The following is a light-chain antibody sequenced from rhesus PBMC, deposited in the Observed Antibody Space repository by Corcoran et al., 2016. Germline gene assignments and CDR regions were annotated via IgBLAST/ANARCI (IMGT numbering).Light chain of an antibody. V-gene: IGKV1-36*02. CDR3: LQGYSTPYS. CDR1: QGISDY. CDR2: AAS. J-gene: IGKJ2*01. Sequence: DIQMTQSPSSLSASVGDRVTITCRASQGISDYLSWYHQKPGKGPKGLIYAASSLESGVPSRFSGSGSGTEFPLTISSLQPEDFAAYYCLQGYSTPYSFGQGTKVEIK.